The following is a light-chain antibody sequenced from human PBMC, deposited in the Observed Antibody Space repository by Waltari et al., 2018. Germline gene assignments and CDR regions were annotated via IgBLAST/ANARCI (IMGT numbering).Light chain of an antibody. CDR2: KAS. CDR3: QQYNSDSLT. V-gene: IGKV1-5*03. CDR1: QSISSW. Sequence: DIQMTQYPSTLSASVGVRVTITCRARQSISSWLAWYQQKPGKTPKLLIYKASSLESGVPLRFSGSGSGTEFTLTISSLQPDDFATYYCQQYNSDSLTFGGGTKVEIK. J-gene: IGKJ4*01.